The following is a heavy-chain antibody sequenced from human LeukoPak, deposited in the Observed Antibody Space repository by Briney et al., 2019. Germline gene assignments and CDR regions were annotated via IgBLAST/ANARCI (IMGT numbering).Heavy chain of an antibody. CDR2: ISGSGGST. CDR3: AKDLWRVLSGSYYNSPYFDY. J-gene: IGHJ4*02. D-gene: IGHD1-26*01. V-gene: IGHV3-23*01. CDR1: GFTFSDYY. Sequence: GGSLRLSCAASGFTFSDYYMSWIRQAPGKGLEWVSAISGSGGSTYYADSVKGRFTISRDNSKNTLYLQMNSLRAEDTAVYYCAKDLWRVLSGSYYNSPYFDYWGQGTLVTVSS.